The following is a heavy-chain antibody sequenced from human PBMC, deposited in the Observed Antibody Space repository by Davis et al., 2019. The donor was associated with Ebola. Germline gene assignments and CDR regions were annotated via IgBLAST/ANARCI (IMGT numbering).Heavy chain of an antibody. Sequence: PSETLSLTCTVPDASISGHYWNWFRQPPGKGLEWIGFISGRGRTSYNPYLKSRVTISADTFKNQFSLNLSSVTAADTAVYFCSRFGEGAYWGQGTLVTVSS. CDR2: ISGRGRT. V-gene: IGHV4-59*11. J-gene: IGHJ4*02. CDR1: DASISGHY. CDR3: SRFGEGAY. D-gene: IGHD2-21*01.